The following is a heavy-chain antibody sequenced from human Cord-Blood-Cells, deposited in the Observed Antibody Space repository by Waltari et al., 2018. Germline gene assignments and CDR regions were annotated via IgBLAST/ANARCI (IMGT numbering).Heavy chain of an antibody. CDR2: IYYSGST. D-gene: IGHD2-2*01. CDR3: ARGYSIVVVPAAMFDP. CDR1: GGSISSYS. V-gene: IGHV4-59*01. Sequence: QVQLQESGPGLVKPSETLSLTCTVSGGSISSYSWSWIRQPPGKGLEWIGYIYYSGSTNYNPSLKSRVTISVDTSKNQFSLKLSSVTAADTAVYYCARGYSIVVVPAAMFDPWGQGTLVTVSS. J-gene: IGHJ5*02.